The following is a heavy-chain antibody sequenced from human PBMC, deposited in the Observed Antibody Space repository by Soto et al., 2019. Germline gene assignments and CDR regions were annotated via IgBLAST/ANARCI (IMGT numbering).Heavy chain of an antibody. D-gene: IGHD2-21*02. Sequence: PSETLSLTCGVPGGTVASSHWWSWVRQPPSRGLEWIGNVYHTGDTNFNPSLQSRVTFSVDKSNNQFSLRLTSLTAADTAVYFCAREIVTAGGNNYFDPWGPGTLVTVSS. V-gene: IGHV4-4*02. CDR2: VYHTGDT. J-gene: IGHJ5*02. CDR1: GGTVASSHW. CDR3: AREIVTAGGNNYFDP.